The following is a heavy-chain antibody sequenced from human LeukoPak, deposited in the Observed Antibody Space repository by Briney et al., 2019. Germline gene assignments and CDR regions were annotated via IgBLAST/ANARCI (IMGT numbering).Heavy chain of an antibody. D-gene: IGHD2-15*01. J-gene: IGHJ4*02. V-gene: IGHV1-2*02. CDR1: GYNFTGYY. CDR2: INPSSGAT. Sequence: GASVKVSCKTSGYNFTGYYILWVRQAPGQGLEWMGWINPSSGATKYAQKFQGRVTMTRDTSISTAYMELRSLRSDDTAVYYCALDCSGGSCSDYWGQGTLVTVSS. CDR3: ALDCSGGSCSDY.